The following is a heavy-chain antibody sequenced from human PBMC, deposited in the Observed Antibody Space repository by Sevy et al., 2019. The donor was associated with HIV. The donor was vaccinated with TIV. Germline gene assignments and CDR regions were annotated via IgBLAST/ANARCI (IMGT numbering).Heavy chain of an antibody. J-gene: IGHJ4*02. CDR3: ARAIGPAESY. CDR1: GLTFSNYW. Sequence: EGSLRLSCAASGLTFSNYWMSWVRQAPGKGLEWVANIKQDGSEKYYVDSVKGRFTISRDNAKNSLYLQMNSLRAEDSALYYCARAIGPAESYWGQGTQVTVSS. CDR2: IKQDGSEK. V-gene: IGHV3-7*01. D-gene: IGHD2-2*01.